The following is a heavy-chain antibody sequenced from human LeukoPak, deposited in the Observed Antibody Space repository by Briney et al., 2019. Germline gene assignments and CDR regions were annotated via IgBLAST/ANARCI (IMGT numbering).Heavy chain of an antibody. CDR2: MRGSSSTI. CDR1: GFTFSSFR. Sequence: GGSLRLSCAASGFTFSSFRMNWVRQSPGKGLERLSYMRGSSSTIYYADSVKGRFTISRDNAKNSLYLQMNSLRDEDTAVYYCARDPSVAATGWGRWFDHWGQGTLVTVSS. V-gene: IGHV3-48*02. J-gene: IGHJ5*02. D-gene: IGHD6-13*01. CDR3: ARDPSVAATGWGRWFDH.